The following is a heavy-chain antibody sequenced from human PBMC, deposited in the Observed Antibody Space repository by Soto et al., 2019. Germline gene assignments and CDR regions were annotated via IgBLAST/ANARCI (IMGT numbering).Heavy chain of an antibody. CDR3: ARDANDYGYYFDS. J-gene: IGHJ4*02. Sequence: GGSLRLSCAASGFTFSSYAMSWVRQAPGKGLEWVSYISKSSSTILYADSVKGRFSISRDNAKKSLYLQMNSLRDEDTAVYYCARDANDYGYYFDSWGQGTLVTVSS. V-gene: IGHV3-48*02. D-gene: IGHD4-17*01. CDR2: ISKSSSTI. CDR1: GFTFSSYA.